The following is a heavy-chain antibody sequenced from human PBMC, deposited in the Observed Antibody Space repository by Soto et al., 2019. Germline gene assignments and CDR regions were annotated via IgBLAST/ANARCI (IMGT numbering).Heavy chain of an antibody. CDR1: GFTFSSYG. V-gene: IGHV3-30*18. CDR3: AKVNYYDSSGYYGDFQH. D-gene: IGHD3-22*01. J-gene: IGHJ1*01. Sequence: QVQLVESGGGVVQPGRSLRLSCAASGFTFSSYGMHWVRQAPGKGLEWVAVISYDGSNKYYADSVKGRFTISRDNSKNTLYLQMNSLRAEDTAVYYCAKVNYYDSSGYYGDFQHWGQGTLVTVSS. CDR2: ISYDGSNK.